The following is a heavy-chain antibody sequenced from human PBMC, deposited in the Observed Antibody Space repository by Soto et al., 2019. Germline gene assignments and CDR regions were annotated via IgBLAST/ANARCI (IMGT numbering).Heavy chain of an antibody. V-gene: IGHV3-15*01. CDR3: TTDCDILTGYHTPSH. D-gene: IGHD3-9*01. CDR1: GFTFSNAW. CDR2: IKSKTDGGTT. J-gene: IGHJ4*02. Sequence: GGSLRLSCAASGFTFSNAWMSWVRQAPGKGLEWVGRIKSKTDGGTTDYAAPVKGRFTISRDDSKSTLYLQMNSLKTEDTAVYYCTTDCDILTGYHTPSHWGQGTLVTVSS.